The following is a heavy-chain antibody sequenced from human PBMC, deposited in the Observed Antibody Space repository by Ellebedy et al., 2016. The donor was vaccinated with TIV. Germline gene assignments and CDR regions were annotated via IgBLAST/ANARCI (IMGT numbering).Heavy chain of an antibody. CDR3: ARRWGSYRNFDY. D-gene: IGHD3-16*02. V-gene: IGHV3-23*01. CDR1: GFTFSSYA. CDR2: ISSSGGTT. J-gene: IGHJ4*02. Sequence: GESLKISCAASGFTFSSYAMSWVRQAPGKGLEWVSGISSSGGTTNYGDSVKGRFTISKDNSKNTLYLQMNSLRAEDTAIYYCARRWGSYRNFDYWGQGTLVTVSS.